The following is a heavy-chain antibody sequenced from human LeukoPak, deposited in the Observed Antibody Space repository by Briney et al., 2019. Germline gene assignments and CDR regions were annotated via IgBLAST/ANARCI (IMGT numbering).Heavy chain of an antibody. J-gene: IGHJ4*02. CDR3: ARLVRGVLDY. CDR2: ISGSGGST. Sequence: ETLSLTCAVYGGSSSGYYWSWVRQAPGKGLEWVSAISGSGGSTYYADSVKGRFTISRDNSKNTLYLQMNSLRVEDTAVYYCARLVRGVLDYWGQGTLVTVSS. D-gene: IGHD3-10*01. V-gene: IGHV3-23*01. CDR1: GGSSSGYY.